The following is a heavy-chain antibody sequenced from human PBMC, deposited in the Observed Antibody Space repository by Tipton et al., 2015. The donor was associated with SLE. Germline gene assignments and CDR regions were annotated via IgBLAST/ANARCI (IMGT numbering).Heavy chain of an antibody. V-gene: IGHV4-31*03. J-gene: IGHJ2*01. D-gene: IGHD5-12*01. CDR1: GGSISSGGYY. CDR3: ARDAKCPITSAEYFDL. Sequence: TLSLTCTVSGGSISSGGYYWSWIRQHPGKGLEWIGYTYYSGNTYYNPSIKSRVTISVDTSENQFSLKLSSVTAADTAVYYCARDAKCPITSAEYFDLWGRGTQVTVSS. CDR2: TYYSGNT.